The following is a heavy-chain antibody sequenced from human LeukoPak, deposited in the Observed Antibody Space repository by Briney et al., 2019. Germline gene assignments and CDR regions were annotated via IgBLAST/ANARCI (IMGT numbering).Heavy chain of an antibody. CDR2: IYYSGST. CDR3: ASFRYSGSYSDY. CDR1: GGSISSSSYY. Sequence: SETLSLTCTVSGGSISSSSYYWGWIRQPPGKGLEWIGSIYYSGSTYYNPSLKSRVTISVDTSQNQFSLKLSSVTAADTAVYYCASFRYSGSYSDYWGQGTLVTVSS. V-gene: IGHV4-39*01. D-gene: IGHD1-26*01. J-gene: IGHJ4*02.